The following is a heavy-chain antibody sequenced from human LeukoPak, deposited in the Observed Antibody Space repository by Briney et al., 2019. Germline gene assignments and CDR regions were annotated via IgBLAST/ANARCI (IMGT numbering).Heavy chain of an antibody. V-gene: IGHV4-39*01. Sequence: SETLSLTCSVSGASTTNSRYYWVWIRQPPGKGLEWIGSVSYKGVTYYGPSFRSRFAISIDTSRDQFSLSLASVTAADTAVYYCATLTMSGLGIIPPASWGQGTLVTVSS. D-gene: IGHD3/OR15-3a*01. CDR1: GASTTNSRYY. J-gene: IGHJ5*02. CDR2: VSYKGVT. CDR3: ATLTMSGLGIIPPAS.